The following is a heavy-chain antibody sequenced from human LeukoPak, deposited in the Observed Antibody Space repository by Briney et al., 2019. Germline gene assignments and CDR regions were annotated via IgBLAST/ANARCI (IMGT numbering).Heavy chain of an antibody. Sequence: GGSLRLSCAASAVTFSSYSMNWVRQAPGKGLEWVSYISSSSSTIYYADSVKGRFTISRDNAKNSLYLQMNSLRAEDTVVYYWNRLKSEYYYDSNGYYPYWYFDLWGRGTLVTVSS. J-gene: IGHJ2*01. CDR3: NRLKSEYYYDSNGYYPYWYFDL. CDR2: ISSSSSTI. CDR1: AVTFSSYS. V-gene: IGHV3-48*01. D-gene: IGHD3-22*01.